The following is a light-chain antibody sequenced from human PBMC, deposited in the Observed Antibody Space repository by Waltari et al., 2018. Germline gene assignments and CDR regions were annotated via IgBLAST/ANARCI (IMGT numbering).Light chain of an antibody. CDR3: CSYAGTWV. V-gene: IGLV2-11*01. Sequence: QSALTQPRSVSGSPGESVTISCTGTGSEVGDYNYVSWYQQHPGQAPKVLIYDVSKRPSWVPDRLYRSKSGNSASLSIFGLQAEDEADYYCCSYAGTWVFGGGTKLTVL. CDR2: DVS. J-gene: IGLJ3*02. CDR1: GSEVGDYNY.